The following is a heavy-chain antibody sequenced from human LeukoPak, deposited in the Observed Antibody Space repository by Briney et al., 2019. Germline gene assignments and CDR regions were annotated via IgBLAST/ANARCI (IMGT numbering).Heavy chain of an antibody. D-gene: IGHD2-15*01. Sequence: GASVKVSCKASRYTFTGYYMHWVRQAPGQGLEWMGRINPNSGGTNYAQKFQGRVTMTRDTSISTAYMELSRLRSDDTAVYYCAREFVVVVAAFEPWGQGTLVTVSS. CDR1: RYTFTGYY. J-gene: IGHJ5*02. V-gene: IGHV1-2*06. CDR3: AREFVVVVAAFEP. CDR2: INPNSGGT.